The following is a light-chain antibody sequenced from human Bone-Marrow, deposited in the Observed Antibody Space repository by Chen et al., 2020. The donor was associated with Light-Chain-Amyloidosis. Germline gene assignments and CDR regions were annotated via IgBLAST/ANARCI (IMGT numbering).Light chain of an antibody. CDR3: SSYTTSDSYV. V-gene: IGLV2-14*03. J-gene: IGLJ1*01. Sequence: SALTQPSSVSGSTGQSVTLSCTGGSSDVGAHNYVSWYQQLPGKAPKLIIYDVSNRPSGVSDRFSGSKSGNTASLTISGLQAEDEADFYCSSYTTSDSYVFGTGTKVSVL. CDR1: SSDVGAHNY. CDR2: DVS.